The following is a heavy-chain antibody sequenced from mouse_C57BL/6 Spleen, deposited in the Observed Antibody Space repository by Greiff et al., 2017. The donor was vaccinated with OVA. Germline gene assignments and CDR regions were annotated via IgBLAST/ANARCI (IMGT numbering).Heavy chain of an antibody. Sequence: EPGGGLVQPKGSLKLSCAASGFSFNTYAMNWVRQAPGKGLEWVARIRSKSNNYATYYADSVKDRFTISRDDSESMLYLQMNNLKTEDTAMYYCVRQLGHYAMDYWGQGTSVTVSS. J-gene: IGHJ4*01. CDR3: VRQLGHYAMDY. D-gene: IGHD4-1*01. CDR1: GFSFNTYA. V-gene: IGHV10-1*01. CDR2: IRSKSNNYAT.